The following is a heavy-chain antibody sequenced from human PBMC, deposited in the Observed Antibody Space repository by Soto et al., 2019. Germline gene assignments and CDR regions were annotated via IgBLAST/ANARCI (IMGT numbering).Heavy chain of an antibody. CDR2: IYYSGST. D-gene: IGHD4-17*01. CDR1: GGSISSYH. J-gene: IGHJ4*02. Sequence: SETLSLTCTVSGGSISSYHWSWIRQPPGKGLEWIGYIYYSGSTNYNPSLKSRVTISVDTSKNQFSLKLSSVTAADTAVYYCARLAGGDYGDRYFDYWGQGTLVTVS. V-gene: IGHV4-59*08. CDR3: ARLAGGDYGDRYFDY.